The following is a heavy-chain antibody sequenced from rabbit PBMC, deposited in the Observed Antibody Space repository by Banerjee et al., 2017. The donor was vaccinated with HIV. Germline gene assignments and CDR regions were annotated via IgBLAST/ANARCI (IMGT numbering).Heavy chain of an antibody. CDR2: IDPIFGST. CDR1: GFDFSSYG. D-gene: IGHD2-1*01. Sequence: QEQLVESGGGLVQPGGSLKLSCKASGFDFSSYGVSWVRQAPGKGLEWIGYIDPIFGSTYYANWVNGRFTITSHNAQNTLYLQLNSLTAADTATYFCARGGYDENYFNLWGPGTLVTVS. J-gene: IGHJ4*01. V-gene: IGHV1S47*01. CDR3: ARGGYDENYFNL.